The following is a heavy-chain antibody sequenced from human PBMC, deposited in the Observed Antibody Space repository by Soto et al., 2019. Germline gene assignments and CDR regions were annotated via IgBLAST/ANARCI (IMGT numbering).Heavy chain of an antibody. CDR3: ASLSITMIPDY. CDR2: INHSGST. Sequence: SETLSLTCAVYGGSFSGYYWTWIRQPPGTGLEWIGEINHSGSTNYNPSLKSRVTISVDTSKNQFSLKLTSVTAADTAVYYCASLSITMIPDYWGQGTLVTVS. CDR1: GGSFSGYY. J-gene: IGHJ4*02. V-gene: IGHV4-34*01. D-gene: IGHD3-22*01.